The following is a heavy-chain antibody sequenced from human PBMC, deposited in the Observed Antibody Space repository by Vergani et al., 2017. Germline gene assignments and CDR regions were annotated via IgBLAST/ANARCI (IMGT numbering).Heavy chain of an antibody. D-gene: IGHD6-13*01. CDR1: GFTFSSYG. V-gene: IGHV3-33*01. CDR3: ARDLRIAAAGPDAFDI. CDR2: IWYDGSNK. J-gene: IGHJ3*02. Sequence: QVQLVESGGGVVQPGRSLRLSCAASGFTFSSYGMHWVRQAPGKGLEWVAVIWYDGSNKYYADSVKGRFTISRDNSKNTLYLQMNSLRAEDTAVDYCARDLRIAAAGPDAFDIWGQGTMVTVSS.